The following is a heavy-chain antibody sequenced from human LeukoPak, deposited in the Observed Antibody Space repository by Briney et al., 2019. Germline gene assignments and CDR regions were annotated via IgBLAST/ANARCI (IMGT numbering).Heavy chain of an antibody. CDR2: IYVDGRTT. CDR1: GFTFSNYW. J-gene: IGHJ5*02. Sequence: GGSLRLSCVASGFTFSNYWMHWVRQPPGKGLVWVSRIYVDGRTTNYADSVKGRFTISRDNAKNTVYLEMNSLSVEDTATYYCIRDFRSADLWGQGTLVTVAS. V-gene: IGHV3-74*01. CDR3: IRDFRSADL.